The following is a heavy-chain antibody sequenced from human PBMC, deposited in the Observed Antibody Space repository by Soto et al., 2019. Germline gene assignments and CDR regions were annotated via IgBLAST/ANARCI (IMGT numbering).Heavy chain of an antibody. J-gene: IGHJ4*02. CDR1: GFSFNYA. CDR2: ITGGGST. Sequence: GGSLRLSCVVSGFSFNYAIIWVRQAPGKGQEWVSGITGGGSTEYAASVKGRFTISRDNSKNTVHLQMNSLRAEDTAMYYCAKDAVYNDGLWIVSDWGQGTLVTVSS. CDR3: AKDAVYNDGLWIVSD. V-gene: IGHV3-23*01. D-gene: IGHD2-21*01.